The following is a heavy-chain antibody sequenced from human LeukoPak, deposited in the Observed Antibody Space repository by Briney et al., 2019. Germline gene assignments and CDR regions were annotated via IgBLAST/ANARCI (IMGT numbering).Heavy chain of an antibody. CDR1: GDSVSRNSAA. V-gene: IGHV6-1*01. Sequence: SQTLSLTCAISGDSVSRNSAAWNWIRQSPSGGLEWLGRTYYRSKWYNDYAVSVKSRITINPDTSKNHFSLQLNSVTPEDTAVYYCARDQPWLVRPAFDIWGQGTMVTVSS. CDR2: TYYRSKWYN. CDR3: ARDQPWLVRPAFDI. D-gene: IGHD6-19*01. J-gene: IGHJ3*02.